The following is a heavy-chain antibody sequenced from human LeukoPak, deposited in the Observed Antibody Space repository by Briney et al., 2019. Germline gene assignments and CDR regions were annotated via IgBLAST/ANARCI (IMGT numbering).Heavy chain of an antibody. CDR2: IYYSGST. D-gene: IGHD6-19*01. CDR1: GGPISSYY. Sequence: PSETLSLTCTVSGGPISSYYWSWIRQPPGKGLEWIGYIYYSGSTNYNPSLKSRVTISVDTSKNQFSLKLSSVTAADTAVYYCATSGWYLLPGVYWGQGTLVTVSS. J-gene: IGHJ4*02. CDR3: ATSGWYLLPGVY. V-gene: IGHV4-59*01.